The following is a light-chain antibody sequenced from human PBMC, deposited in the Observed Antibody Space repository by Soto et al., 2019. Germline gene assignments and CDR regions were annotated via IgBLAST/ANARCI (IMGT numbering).Light chain of an antibody. CDR3: CSYAGSNTLDV. J-gene: IGLJ1*01. CDR1: TSDVGAYNS. Sequence: QSALTQPRSVSGSRGQSVTISCTGTTSDVGAYNSVSWYQHQPGKVPNLLIYDVTKRPSGVPDRFSGSKSGNTASLTISGLQADDEADYFCCSYAGSNTLDVFGTGTKLTVL. CDR2: DVT. V-gene: IGLV2-11*01.